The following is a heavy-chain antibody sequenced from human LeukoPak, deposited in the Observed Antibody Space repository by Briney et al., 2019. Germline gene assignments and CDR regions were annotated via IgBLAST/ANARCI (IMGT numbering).Heavy chain of an antibody. Sequence: GASVKVSCKASGYTFPSYDINWVRQATGQGLEGMGWMNPNSGNTGYAQKFQGRVTITRNTSISTAYMELSGLRSEDTAVYYCARGGGDFWSGHNWFDPWGQGTLVTVSS. CDR1: GYTFPSYD. CDR2: MNPNSGNT. D-gene: IGHD3-3*01. V-gene: IGHV1-8*03. CDR3: ARGGGDFWSGHNWFDP. J-gene: IGHJ5*02.